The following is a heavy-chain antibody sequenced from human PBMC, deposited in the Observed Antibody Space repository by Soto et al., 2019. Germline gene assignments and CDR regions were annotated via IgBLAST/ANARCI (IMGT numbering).Heavy chain of an antibody. V-gene: IGHV1-69*06. Sequence: SVKVSCKASGGTFSSYAISWVRQAPGQGLEWMGGITPIFGTANYAQKFQGRVTITADKSTSTAYMELSSLRSEDTAVYYCANSAQGDSSGYGSYYYYGMDVWGQGTTVTVSS. CDR1: GGTFSSYA. J-gene: IGHJ6*02. D-gene: IGHD3-22*01. CDR2: ITPIFGTA. CDR3: ANSAQGDSSGYGSYYYYGMDV.